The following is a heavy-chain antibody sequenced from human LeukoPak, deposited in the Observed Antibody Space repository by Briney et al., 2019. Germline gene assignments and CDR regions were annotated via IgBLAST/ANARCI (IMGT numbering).Heavy chain of an antibody. CDR3: AKHHCSSTSCYRVFDF. D-gene: IGHD2-2*02. Sequence: PGGSLRLSCAASGFTFNSYATSWVRQAPGKGLEWVAGISGNGGSAYYGDSVKGRFTISRDNPKNTLYLQMNSLRAEDTAVYYCAKHHCSSTSCYRVFDFWGQGTLVTVSS. CDR1: GFTFNSYA. V-gene: IGHV3-23*01. J-gene: IGHJ4*02. CDR2: ISGNGGSA.